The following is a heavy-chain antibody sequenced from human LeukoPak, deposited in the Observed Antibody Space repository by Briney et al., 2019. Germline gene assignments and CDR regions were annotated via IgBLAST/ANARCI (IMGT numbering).Heavy chain of an antibody. J-gene: IGHJ4*02. D-gene: IGHD6-19*01. V-gene: IGHV1-2*02. CDR2: INPNSGGT. CDR3: ARAGGIAVADSFDY. CDR1: GYTFTGYY. Sequence: ASVTLSCKASGYTFTGYYMHWVRQAPGQGLEWMGWINPNSGGTNYAQKFQGRVTMTRDTSISTAYMELSRLRSDDTAVYYCARAGGIAVADSFDYWGQGTLVTVS.